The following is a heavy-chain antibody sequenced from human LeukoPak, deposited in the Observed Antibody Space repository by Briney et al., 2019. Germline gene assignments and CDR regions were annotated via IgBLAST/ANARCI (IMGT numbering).Heavy chain of an antibody. CDR1: GYTFTSYG. CDR3: ARGWGVATIYFDY. D-gene: IGHD5-12*01. J-gene: IGHJ4*02. V-gene: IGHV1-18*01. Sequence: RASVKVSCKASGYTFTSYGISWVRQAPGQGLEWMGWISAYNGNTNYAQKFQGRVTITADKSTSTAYMELSSLRSEDTAVYYCARGWGVATIYFDYWGQGTLVTVSS. CDR2: ISAYNGNT.